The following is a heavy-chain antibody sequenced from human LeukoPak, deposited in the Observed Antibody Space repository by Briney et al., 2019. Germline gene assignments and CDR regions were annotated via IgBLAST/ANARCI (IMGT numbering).Heavy chain of an antibody. CDR3: ARGSLVVVVDWFDP. Sequence: SETLSLTCTVSGGSISSSSYYWGWIRQPPGKGLEWIGSMYHSGSTYYNPSLKSRVTISVDTSKNQFSLKLNSVTAADTAVYYCARGSLVVVVDWFDPWGQGTLVTVSS. V-gene: IGHV4-39*01. CDR2: MYHSGST. D-gene: IGHD2-2*01. J-gene: IGHJ5*02. CDR1: GGSISSSSYY.